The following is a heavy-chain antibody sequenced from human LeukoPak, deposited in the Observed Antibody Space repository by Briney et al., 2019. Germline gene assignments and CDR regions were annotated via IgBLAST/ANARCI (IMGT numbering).Heavy chain of an antibody. CDR1: GGSISSGNYY. CDR2: IYISGDT. Sequence: PSQTLSLTCTVSGGSISSGNYYWAWIRQPAGKGLEWIGRIYISGDTNYNPSLKSRVTMSVDTSKNQFSLKLSSVTAADTAVYYCARSLGAYSSVVTWGQGTLVTVSS. D-gene: IGHD3-22*01. J-gene: IGHJ4*02. CDR3: ARSLGAYSSVVT. V-gene: IGHV4-61*02.